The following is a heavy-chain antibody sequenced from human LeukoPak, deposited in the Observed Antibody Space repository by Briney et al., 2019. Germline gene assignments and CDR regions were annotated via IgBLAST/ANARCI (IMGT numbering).Heavy chain of an antibody. CDR1: GGSISSSSYY. CDR3: ARQGGLRTRAYWYFDL. CDR2: IYYSGST. D-gene: IGHD1-14*01. V-gene: IGHV4-39*01. Sequence: PSETLSLTCTVSGGSISSSSYYWGWIRQPPGKGLEWIGRIYYSGSTYYNPSLKSRVTISVDTSKNQFSLKLSSVTAADTAVYYCARQGGLRTRAYWYFDLWGRGPLVTVSS. J-gene: IGHJ2*01.